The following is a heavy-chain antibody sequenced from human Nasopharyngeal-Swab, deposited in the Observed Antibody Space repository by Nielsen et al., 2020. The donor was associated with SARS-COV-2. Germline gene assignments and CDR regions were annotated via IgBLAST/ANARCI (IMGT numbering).Heavy chain of an antibody. D-gene: IGHD3-16*01. CDR3: ARDGGYGYWYFDL. CDR1: GFTFSTSW. J-gene: IGHJ2*01. Sequence: GESLKISCAASGFTFSTSWMHWVRQAPGKGLVWVSRISSDGKTIDYADSVKGRFTISRDNTKSTLYLQVNSLRAEDTAVYYCARDGGYGYWYFDLWGRGTLVTVSS. V-gene: IGHV3-74*01. CDR2: ISSDGKTI.